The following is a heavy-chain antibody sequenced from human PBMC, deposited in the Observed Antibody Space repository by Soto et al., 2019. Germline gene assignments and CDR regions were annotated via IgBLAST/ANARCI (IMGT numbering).Heavy chain of an antibody. J-gene: IGHJ6*02. V-gene: IGHV1-2*02. CDR3: ARDRHLNLRGYSYGSVPRYYGMDV. CDR1: GYTFTGYY. Sequence: ASVKVSCKASGYTFTGYYMHWVRQAPGQGLEWMGWINPNSGGTNYAQKFQGRVTMTRDTSISTAYMELSRLRSDDTAVYYCARDRHLNLRGYSYGSVPRYYGMDVWGQGTTVTVSS. CDR2: INPNSGGT. D-gene: IGHD5-18*01.